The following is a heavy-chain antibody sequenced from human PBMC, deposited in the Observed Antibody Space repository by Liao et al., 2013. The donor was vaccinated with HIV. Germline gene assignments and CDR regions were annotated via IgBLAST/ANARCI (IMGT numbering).Heavy chain of an antibody. CDR2: IYYSGST. Sequence: QVQLQQWGAGLLKPSETLSLTCTVSGGSISSYYWSWIRQPPGKGLEWIGYIYYSGSTTYNPSLKSRVTISVDTSKTQFSLRLASVTAADTAVYYCARVYNLQYLDWSSSSFFYHMDVWDKGTTVTVSS. CDR3: ARVYNLQYLDWSSSSFFYHMDV. J-gene: IGHJ6*03. CDR1: GGSISSYY. D-gene: IGHD3-9*01. V-gene: IGHV4-59*12.